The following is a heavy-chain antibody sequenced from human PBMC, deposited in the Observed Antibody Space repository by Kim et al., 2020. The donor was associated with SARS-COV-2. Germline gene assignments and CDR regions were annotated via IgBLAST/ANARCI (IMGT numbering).Heavy chain of an antibody. CDR3: ARGSFYYDSSGYYSRVYYFDY. V-gene: IGHV1-8*01. J-gene: IGHJ4*02. CDR1: GYTFTSYD. CDR2: MNPNSGNT. Sequence: ASVKVSCKASGYTFTSYDINWVRQATGQGLEWMGWMNPNSGNTGYAQKFQGRVTMTRNTSISTAYMELSSLRSEDTAVYYCARGSFYYDSSGYYSRVYYFDYWGQGTLVTVSS. D-gene: IGHD3-22*01.